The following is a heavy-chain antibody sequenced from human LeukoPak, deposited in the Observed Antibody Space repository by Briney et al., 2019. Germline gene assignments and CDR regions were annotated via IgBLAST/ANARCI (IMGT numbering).Heavy chain of an antibody. J-gene: IGHJ4*02. CDR1: GYTFTSYG. CDR2: ISAYNGNT. CDR3: AREPIRRNTVTKQSAY. Sequence: GASVKVSCKASGYTFTSYGISWVRQAPGQGLEWMGWISAYNGNTNYAQKLQGRVTMTTDTSTSTAYMELRSLRSDDTAVYYCAREPIRRNTVTKQSAYWGQGTLVTVSS. V-gene: IGHV1-18*01. D-gene: IGHD4-17*01.